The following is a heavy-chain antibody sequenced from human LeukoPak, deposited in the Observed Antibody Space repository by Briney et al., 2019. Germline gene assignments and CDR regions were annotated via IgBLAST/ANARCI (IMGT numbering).Heavy chain of an antibody. CDR3: ARDEGSGFDY. CDR1: GCTFSSYS. D-gene: IGHD2-15*01. Sequence: GGSLRLSCAASGCTFSSYSMNWVHQAPGKGLEWVSSISSSSYIYYADSVKGRFTISRDNAKNSLYLQMNSLRAEDTAVYYCARDEGSGFDYWGQGTLVTVSS. J-gene: IGHJ4*02. CDR2: ISSSSYI. V-gene: IGHV3-21*01.